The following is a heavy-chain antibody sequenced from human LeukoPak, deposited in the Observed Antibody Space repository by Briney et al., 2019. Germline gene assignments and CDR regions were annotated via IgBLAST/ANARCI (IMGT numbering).Heavy chain of an antibody. CDR3: ASNTKYYEGSGHYVFDF. Sequence: SVKVSCKASGGTFSTYAISWVRQAPGQGLEWMGGIIPILGTAKYPRRFQGRVTITADEITSTAYMELSSLTSEDTAVYYCASNTKYYEGSGHYVFDFWGQGTLVSVSS. CDR1: GGTFSTYA. CDR2: IIPILGTA. J-gene: IGHJ4*02. D-gene: IGHD3-22*01. V-gene: IGHV1-69*13.